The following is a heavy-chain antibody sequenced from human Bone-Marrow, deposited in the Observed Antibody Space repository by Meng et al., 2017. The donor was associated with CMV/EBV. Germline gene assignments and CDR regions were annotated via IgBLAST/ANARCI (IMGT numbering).Heavy chain of an antibody. CDR3: ARDAGGYPDY. Sequence: EVQLVESGGGLVKPGGSLRLSCAASGFPFSSYTMNWGRHAPGEGLEWGSSISSSSSSYIYYADSVKGRFTISRDNAKNSLYLQMNSLRAEDTAVYYCARDAGGYPDYWGQGTLVTVSS. CDR2: ISSSSSSYI. V-gene: IGHV3-21*01. J-gene: IGHJ4*02. D-gene: IGHD5-12*01. CDR1: GFPFSSYT.